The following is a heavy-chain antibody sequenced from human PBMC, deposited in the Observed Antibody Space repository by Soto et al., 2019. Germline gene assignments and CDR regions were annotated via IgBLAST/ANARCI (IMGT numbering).Heavy chain of an antibody. CDR1: GYNFPSYW. CDR2: IDPSDSFT. V-gene: IGHV5-10-1*03. J-gene: IGHJ3*01. D-gene: IGHD3-16*01. CDR3: VRHRGTVTLAFDV. Sequence: EVQLVQSGAEVKKPGESLRISCKGSGYNFPSYWISWVRQMPGKGLEYMGKIDPSDSFTTYSPSFQGHVTISSDKSINSAYLQWRTLKASDTGMYYCVRHRGTVTLAFDVWGQGTMVTVSA.